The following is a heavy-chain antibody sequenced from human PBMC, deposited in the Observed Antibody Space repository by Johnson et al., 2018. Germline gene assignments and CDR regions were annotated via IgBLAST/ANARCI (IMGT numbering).Heavy chain of an antibody. CDR2: IIPILGIA. Sequence: VQLVESGAEVKKPGSSVKVSCKASGGTFSSYTISWVRQAPGQGLEWMGRIIPILGIANYPQKFQGRVPITADKSTSTAYMELSSLGSEDTAGYYCAFLHDAGYCSGGSCYYYYYYMDVWGKGTTVTVSS. CDR1: GGTFSSYT. J-gene: IGHJ6*03. V-gene: IGHV1-69*09. CDR3: AFLHDAGYCSGGSCYYYYYYMDV. D-gene: IGHD2-15*01.